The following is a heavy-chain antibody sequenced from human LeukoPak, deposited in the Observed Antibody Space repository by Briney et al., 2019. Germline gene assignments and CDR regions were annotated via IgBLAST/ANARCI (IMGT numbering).Heavy chain of an antibody. Sequence: PGGSLRLSCAASGFTFSSYAMSWVRQAPGKGLEWVSAISGRGGSTHYADSVKGRFTISRDNSKNTLYLQMNSLRAEDTAVYYCAKDRKTCSSTSCYTFPGCWFDPWGQGTLATVSS. CDR1: GFTFSSYA. J-gene: IGHJ5*02. CDR3: AKDRKTCSSTSCYTFPGCWFDP. V-gene: IGHV3-23*01. CDR2: ISGRGGST. D-gene: IGHD2-2*02.